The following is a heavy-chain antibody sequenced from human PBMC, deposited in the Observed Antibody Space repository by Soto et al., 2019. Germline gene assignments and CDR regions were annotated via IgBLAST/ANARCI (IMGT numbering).Heavy chain of an antibody. CDR1: GLTFNTSG. J-gene: IGHJ6*02. CDR2: ISYDGATQ. Sequence: GGSLRLSCEVSGLTFNTSGMHWVRQAPGKGLEWLAVISYDGATQYYGDTVKGRFTISRDNSKNTLFLHMGRLRAEDTAMYYCATKARVTIYLSYGMDVWGLGTTVTV. CDR3: ATKARVTIYLSYGMDV. V-gene: IGHV3-30*03. D-gene: IGHD2-21*02.